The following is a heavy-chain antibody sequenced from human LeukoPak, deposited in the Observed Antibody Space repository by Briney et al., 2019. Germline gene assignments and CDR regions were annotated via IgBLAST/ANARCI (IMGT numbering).Heavy chain of an antibody. J-gene: IGHJ2*01. CDR1: GYTFTSYG. CDR2: ISAYNGNT. CDR3: ARTRGTVTTRYFDL. Sequence: ASVNVSCTASGYTFTSYGISWVRQAPGQGLEWMGWISAYNGNTNYAQKLQGRVTMTTDTSTSTAYMELRSLRSDDTAVYYCARTRGTVTTRYFDLWGRGTLVTVSS. V-gene: IGHV1-18*01. D-gene: IGHD4-17*01.